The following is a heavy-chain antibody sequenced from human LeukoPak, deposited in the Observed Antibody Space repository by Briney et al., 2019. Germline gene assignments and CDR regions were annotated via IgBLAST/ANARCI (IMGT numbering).Heavy chain of an antibody. CDR3: ARDHCSGGSCYSGYFYDIDV. D-gene: IGHD2-15*01. J-gene: IGHJ6*02. CDR2: TSSSGKTT. Sequence: GGSRRLSCAAAGSTFSDHSTSWISPAQGRGRGWVSSTSSSGKTTNHADSVKGRFTTSTDNAKTSLYLQMNSLRAEDTAVCYCARDHCSGGSCYSGYFYDIDVWGQGTTVTVSS. CDR1: GSTFSDHS. V-gene: IGHV3-11*01.